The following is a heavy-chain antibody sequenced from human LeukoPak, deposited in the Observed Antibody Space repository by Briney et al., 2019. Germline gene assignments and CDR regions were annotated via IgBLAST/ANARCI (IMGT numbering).Heavy chain of an antibody. D-gene: IGHD4-17*01. Sequence: SSETLSLTCAVSGYSISSNFYWGWIRQPPGRGLEWIGNIYHSGSTYYNPSLKSRVTISVDTSKNQVSLKLSSVTAADTAVYYCASMTTVTKAFDPWGQGTLVTVSS. CDR2: IYHSGST. CDR1: GYSISSNFY. V-gene: IGHV4-38-2*01. J-gene: IGHJ5*02. CDR3: ASMTTVTKAFDP.